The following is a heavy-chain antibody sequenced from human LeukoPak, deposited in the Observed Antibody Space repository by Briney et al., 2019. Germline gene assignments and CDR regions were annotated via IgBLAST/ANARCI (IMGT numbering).Heavy chain of an antibody. V-gene: IGHV4-59*12. J-gene: IGHJ4*02. Sequence: SETLSLTCTVSGGSISNYYWSWIRQSPGKGLAWIGYMYYSGGTNYNPSLKSRVTISVDTSKNQFSLKLTSVSAADTAVYYCARGATAGNFDYWGQGTLVTVSS. CDR1: GGSISNYY. D-gene: IGHD6-13*01. CDR3: ARGATAGNFDY. CDR2: MYYSGGT.